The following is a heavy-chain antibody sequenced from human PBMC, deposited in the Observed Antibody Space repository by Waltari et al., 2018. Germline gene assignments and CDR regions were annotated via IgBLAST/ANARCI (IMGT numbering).Heavy chain of an antibody. D-gene: IGHD3-22*01. CDR3: ASLHYYDSSGRPGWFDP. CDR2: IDHGGRT. Sequence: QVQLQESGPGLVKPSQTLSLTCTVSGGSISSGGYYWSWIRQHPGKGLEWIGDIDHGGRTYYNPSLKSRVTISVDRSKNQFSLKLSSVTAADTAVYYCASLHYYDSSGRPGWFDPWGQGTLVTVSS. CDR1: GGSISSGGYY. V-gene: IGHV4-31*03. J-gene: IGHJ5*02.